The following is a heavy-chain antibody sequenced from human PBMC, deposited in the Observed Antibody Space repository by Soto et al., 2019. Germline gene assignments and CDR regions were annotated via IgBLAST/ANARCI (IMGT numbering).Heavy chain of an antibody. CDR2: IYRGIAT. Sequence: PGGSLRLSCAVSGFSVSNTYMSWVRQAPGKGLEWVSVIYRGIATHYADSVKGRFTISRDNSKNTLYLQMSSLRAEDTAVYYCVKGNYDFWSGPYGMDVWGQGTTVTVSS. CDR1: GFSVSNTY. CDR3: VKGNYDFWSGPYGMDV. J-gene: IGHJ6*02. V-gene: IGHV3-53*05. D-gene: IGHD3-3*01.